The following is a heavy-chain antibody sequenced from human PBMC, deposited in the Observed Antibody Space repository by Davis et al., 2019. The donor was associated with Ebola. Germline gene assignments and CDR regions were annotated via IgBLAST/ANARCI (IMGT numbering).Heavy chain of an antibody. Sequence: GGSLRLSCAASGFTVSSNYMSWVRQAPGKGLEWVSVIYSGGSTYYADSVKGRFTIPRDNSKNTLYLQMNSLRAEDTAVYYCAREKRHLGELSPNWYFDLWGRGTLVTVSS. CDR3: AREKRHLGELSPNWYFDL. CDR1: GFTVSSNY. J-gene: IGHJ2*01. CDR2: IYSGGST. D-gene: IGHD3-16*02. V-gene: IGHV3-53*01.